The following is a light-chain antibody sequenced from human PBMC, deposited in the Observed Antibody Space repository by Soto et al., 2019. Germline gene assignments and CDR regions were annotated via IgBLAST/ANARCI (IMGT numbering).Light chain of an antibody. CDR2: GAS. J-gene: IGKJ2*01. CDR3: QQYGSSPHT. Sequence: EIVLTQSPGTLSLSPGERATLSCRASQSVSSSYLAWYQHKPGQAPRLLIYGASSRATGIPDRFSGSGSGPDFTVTISTLEPEDFAVYYCQQYGSSPHTFGQGTKLEIK. V-gene: IGKV3-20*01. CDR1: QSVSSSY.